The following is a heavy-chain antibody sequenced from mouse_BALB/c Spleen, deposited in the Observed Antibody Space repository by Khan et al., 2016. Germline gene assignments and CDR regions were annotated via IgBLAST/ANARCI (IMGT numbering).Heavy chain of an antibody. Sequence: EVELVESGGGLVQPGGSLKLSCAASGFTFSTYGMSWVGQTPDKRLELVATINSNGGSTYYPDSVKGRFTISRDNAKNTLYLQMSSLKSEDTAMYYGARENYRYYLEFWGQGNTPTGS. V-gene: IGHV5-6-3*01. D-gene: IGHD2-14*01. CDR3: ARENYRYYLEF. J-gene: IGHJ2*01. CDR1: GFTFSTYG. CDR2: INSNGGST.